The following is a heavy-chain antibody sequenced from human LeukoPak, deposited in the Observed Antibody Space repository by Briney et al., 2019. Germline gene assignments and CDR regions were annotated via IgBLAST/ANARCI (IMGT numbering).Heavy chain of an antibody. Sequence: SEALSLTCTVSGGSISSGSYYWSWIRQPAGKGLEWIGRIYTSGSTNYNPSLKSRVTISVDTSKNQFSLKLSSVTAADTAVYYCARGGRVWRPYYFDYWGQGTLVTVSS. D-gene: IGHD5-24*01. V-gene: IGHV4-61*02. J-gene: IGHJ4*02. CDR3: ARGGRVWRPYYFDY. CDR1: GGSISSGSYY. CDR2: IYTSGST.